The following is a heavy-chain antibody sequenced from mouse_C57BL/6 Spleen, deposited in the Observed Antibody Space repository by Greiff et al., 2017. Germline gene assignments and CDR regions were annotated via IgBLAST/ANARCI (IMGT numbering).Heavy chain of an antibody. Sequence: EVKLMESGEGLVKPGGSLKLSCAASGFTFSSYPMSWVRQTPEKRLEWVAYISSGGDYIYYADTVKGRFTISRDNARNTLYLQMSSLKSEDTAMYYCTREDYGSSSDYWGQGTTLTVSS. D-gene: IGHD1-1*01. CDR1: GFTFSSYP. CDR3: TREDYGSSSDY. V-gene: IGHV5-9-1*02. CDR2: ISSGGDYI. J-gene: IGHJ2*01.